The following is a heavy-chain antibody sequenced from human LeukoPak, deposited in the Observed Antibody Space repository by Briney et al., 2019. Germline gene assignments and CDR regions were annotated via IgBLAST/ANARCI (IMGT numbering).Heavy chain of an antibody. D-gene: IGHD6-19*01. V-gene: IGHV6-1*01. CDR1: GDSXSXXSAA. CDR2: TYYRSKLYN. Sequence: GDSXSXXSAAWDWXRQSPSRGLEWLGRTYYRSKLYNYYPVSVKSRITIIPGTSKHQFSLQLNSVTPEDTAIYYCARGGLAVAGLDFWGQGTLVTVSS. J-gene: IGHJ4*02. CDR3: ARGGLAVAGLDF.